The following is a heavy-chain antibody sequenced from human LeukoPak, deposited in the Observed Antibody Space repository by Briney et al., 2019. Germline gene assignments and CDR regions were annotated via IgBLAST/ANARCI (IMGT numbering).Heavy chain of an antibody. D-gene: IGHD2-2*01. J-gene: IGHJ5*02. V-gene: IGHV4-38-2*01. Sequence: SETLSLTRALSGYSISSGYYWGWIRQPPGKGLEWIGSIYHSGSTNYNPSLMSRVNILVDTSKNQFSLKVRSVTAADTAVYYCARQLNWIDPWGQGTLVTVSS. CDR2: IYHSGST. CDR1: GYSISSGYY. CDR3: ARQLNWIDP.